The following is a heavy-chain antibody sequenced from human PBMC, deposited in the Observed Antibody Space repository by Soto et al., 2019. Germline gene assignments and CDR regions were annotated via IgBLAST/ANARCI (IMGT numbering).Heavy chain of an antibody. Sequence: ASVKVSCKASGYTFTSYAMHWVRQAPGQRLEWMGWINAGNGNTKYSQKFQGRVTITRDTSASTAYMELSSLRSEDTAVYYCARSHDILTGFSSPHFDYWGQGTLVTVSS. D-gene: IGHD3-9*01. CDR2: INAGNGNT. CDR3: ARSHDILTGFSSPHFDY. CDR1: GYTFTSYA. J-gene: IGHJ4*02. V-gene: IGHV1-3*01.